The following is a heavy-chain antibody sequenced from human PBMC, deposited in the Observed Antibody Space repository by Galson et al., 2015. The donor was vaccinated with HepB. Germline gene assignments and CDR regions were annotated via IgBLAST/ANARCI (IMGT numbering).Heavy chain of an antibody. D-gene: IGHD5-18*01. CDR3: VHGYFFDN. CDR1: GSTFSSYA. Sequence: SLRLSCAASGSTFSSYAMRWVRQAPGKGLEGVSGISDSGDNIYYADSVKGRFTISRDNSKNTLYLQMDSLRAEDTAVYYCVHGYFFDNWGQGTLVTVSS. CDR2: ISDSGDNI. J-gene: IGHJ4*02. V-gene: IGHV3-23*01.